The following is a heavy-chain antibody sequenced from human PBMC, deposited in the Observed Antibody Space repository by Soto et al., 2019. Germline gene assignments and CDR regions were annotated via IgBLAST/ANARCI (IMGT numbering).Heavy chain of an antibody. CDR1: CYSINSDDY. J-gene: IGHJ4*02. D-gene: IGHD1-1*01. V-gene: IGHV4-38-2*02. Sequence: PSETLSLTCTVSCYSINSDDYWGWIRQPPGKGLEWIASIYHSVSTFYNPSLRSRVTISIDTSKNQFSLRLTAVTAADTAMYYYARNAYDASWKINLIDSWGQGNLFTVS. CDR3: ARNAYDASWKINLIDS. CDR2: IYHSVST.